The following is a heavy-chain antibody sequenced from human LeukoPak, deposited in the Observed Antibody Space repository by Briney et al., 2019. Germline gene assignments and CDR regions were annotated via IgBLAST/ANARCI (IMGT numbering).Heavy chain of an antibody. CDR2: IYPGGSDT. V-gene: IGHV5-51*01. CDR3: ARQYSSGWFRHFDY. CDR1: GYSFINYH. D-gene: IGHD3-22*01. Sequence: GESLKISCRSSGYSFINYHIGWVRHVPGKGLEWMGVIYPGGSDTTYSPSFRGQVVFSADRSTSTVYLQLTSLQASDTAIYYCARQYSSGWFRHFDYWGQGTLITVSS. J-gene: IGHJ4*01.